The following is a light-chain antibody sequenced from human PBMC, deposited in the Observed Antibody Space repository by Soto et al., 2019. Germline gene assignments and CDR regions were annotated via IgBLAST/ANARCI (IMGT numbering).Light chain of an antibody. CDR3: QQYSSTPQT. Sequence: DIVMTQSPDSLAVSLGERATINCKSSQSVLYSANNMNYLAWYQQKPGQPPKLLIYWPSTREAGVPDRFSGSRSGTDLTLTINSVQDEDVAVYYGQQYSSTPQTFGQGTKVEVK. J-gene: IGKJ1*01. CDR1: QSVLYSANNMNY. CDR2: WPS. V-gene: IGKV4-1*01.